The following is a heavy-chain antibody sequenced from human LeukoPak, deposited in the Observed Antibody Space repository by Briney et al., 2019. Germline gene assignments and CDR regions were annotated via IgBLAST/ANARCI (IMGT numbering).Heavy chain of an antibody. CDR1: GFTFSDAW. V-gene: IGHV3-30*03. D-gene: IGHD3-10*01. J-gene: IGHJ4*02. CDR2: ISHDGSNK. Sequence: PGGSLRLSCAASGFTFSDAWMNWVRQAPGKGLEWVAAISHDGSNKYHADSVKGRFTISRDNSKNTLYLQMNSLRVEDTAVYYCARGDYYGSGSYSDYWGQGTLVTVSS. CDR3: ARGDYYGSGSYSDY.